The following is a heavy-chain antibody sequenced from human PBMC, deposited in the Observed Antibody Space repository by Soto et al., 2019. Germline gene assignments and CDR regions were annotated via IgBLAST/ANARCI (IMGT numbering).Heavy chain of an antibody. V-gene: IGHV1-46*01. J-gene: IGHJ4*02. CDR2: INPSGGST. CDR1: AYTFTTYY. Sequence: ASVKVSCKASAYTFTTYYIHWVRQAPGQGLEWMGLINPSGGSTTYAPKFQGRVTMTRDTSTSTVYMELNSLRSEDTAVYFCARDAQIGHGYSVYHTYWGQGTLVTVSS. D-gene: IGHD5-12*01. CDR3: ARDAQIGHGYSVYHTY.